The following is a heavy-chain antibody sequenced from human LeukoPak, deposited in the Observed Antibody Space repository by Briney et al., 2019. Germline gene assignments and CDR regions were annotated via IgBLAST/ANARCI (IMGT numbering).Heavy chain of an antibody. CDR3: ARDGPPAGLYFDN. Sequence: GVLILSCAASEFSFNTFWMNWVRQAPGKGLERVAAINQGGTEKYYLDSVKGRFTISRDNAKNSLYLQMYTLRAEDTAVYYCARDGPPAGLYFDNWGQGTLVTVSS. V-gene: IGHV3-7*01. D-gene: IGHD2-2*01. CDR2: INQGGTEK. CDR1: EFSFNTFW. J-gene: IGHJ4*02.